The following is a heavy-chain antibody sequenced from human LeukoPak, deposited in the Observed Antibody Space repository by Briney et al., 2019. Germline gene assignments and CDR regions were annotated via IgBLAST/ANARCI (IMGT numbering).Heavy chain of an antibody. J-gene: IGHJ4*02. D-gene: IGHD3-10*01. V-gene: IGHV3-7*01. Sequence: GGSLRLSCAASGFTFRDYWMSWVRQAPGKGLEWVANIKHDGSEKYYVASVKGRFTISKDIPKNSLYLQMNSLRTEDTAVYYCARDLFRGNMVRGVIIRPFDYWGQGTLVTVSS. CDR1: GFTFRDYW. CDR2: IKHDGSEK. CDR3: ARDLFRGNMVRGVIIRPFDY.